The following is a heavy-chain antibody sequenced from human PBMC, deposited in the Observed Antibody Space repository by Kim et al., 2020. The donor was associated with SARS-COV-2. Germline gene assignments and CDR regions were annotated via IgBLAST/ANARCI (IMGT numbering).Heavy chain of an antibody. CDR1: GFTFSSYS. V-gene: IGHV3-21*01. J-gene: IGHJ2*01. CDR2: ISSSSSYI. CDR3: ARSTKPRSNAPCWYFDL. D-gene: IGHD1-1*01. Sequence: GGSLRLSCAASGFTFSSYSMNWVRQAPGKGLEWVSSISSSSSYIYYADSVKGRFTISRDNAKNSLYLQMNSLRAEDTAVYYCARSTKPRSNAPCWYFDLWGRDTLVTVSS.